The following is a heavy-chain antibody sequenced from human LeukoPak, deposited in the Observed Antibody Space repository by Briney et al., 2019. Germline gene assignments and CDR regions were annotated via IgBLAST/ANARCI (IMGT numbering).Heavy chain of an antibody. J-gene: IGHJ6*02. V-gene: IGHV3-33*01. CDR2: IWYDGSNK. Sequence: PGRSLRLSCAASGFTFSNYGMHWVRQAPGKGLEWVAVIWYDGSNKYYADSVKGRFTISRDNSKNTLYLQMNSLRAEDTAVYYCARDILTGYFDPEEAYGMDVWGQGTTVTVSS. D-gene: IGHD3-9*01. CDR3: ARDILTGYFDPEEAYGMDV. CDR1: GFTFSNYG.